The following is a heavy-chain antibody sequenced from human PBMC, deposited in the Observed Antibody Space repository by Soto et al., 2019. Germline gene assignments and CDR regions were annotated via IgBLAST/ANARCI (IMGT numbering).Heavy chain of an antibody. Sequence: QVQLVQSGAEVKKPGASVKVSCKASGYTFTSYAMHWVRQAPGQRLEWMGWINAGNGNTKYSQKLQGRVTITRDTSASTAYMELSSLRSEDTAVYYCAREVVVVALSPWFDPWGQGTLVTVSS. CDR3: AREVVVVALSPWFDP. D-gene: IGHD2-15*01. J-gene: IGHJ5*02. CDR1: GYTFTSYA. V-gene: IGHV1-3*01. CDR2: INAGNGNT.